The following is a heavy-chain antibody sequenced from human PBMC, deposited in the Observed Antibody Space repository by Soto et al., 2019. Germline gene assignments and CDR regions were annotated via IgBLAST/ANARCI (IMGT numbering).Heavy chain of an antibody. D-gene: IGHD6-13*01. CDR3: ATYLATAGRFDY. V-gene: IGHV4-59*08. Sequence: SETLSLTCTVSGVCITSYNCNWLRQPPGKALEWIGYVYNSGSTNYNPSLKSRVTISVDTSKNQFSLKLSSVTAADTAVYYCATYLATAGRFDYWGQGTLVTVSS. CDR2: VYNSGST. CDR1: GVCITSYN. J-gene: IGHJ4*02.